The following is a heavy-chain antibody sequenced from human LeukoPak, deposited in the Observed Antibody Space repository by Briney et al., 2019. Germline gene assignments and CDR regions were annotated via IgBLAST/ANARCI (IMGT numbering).Heavy chain of an antibody. D-gene: IGHD4-17*01. CDR3: ARDTNPYGDYGEGSYYFDY. V-gene: IGHV1-69*13. Sequence: ASVKVSCKASGGTLSSYAISWVRQAPGQGVEWMGGIIPIFGTANCAQKFQRRVTITADESTSTAHMQLSSLRSEDKAVYHGARDTNPYGDYGEGSYYFDYWGQGTLVSVSS. J-gene: IGHJ4*02. CDR2: IIPIFGTA. CDR1: GGTLSSYA.